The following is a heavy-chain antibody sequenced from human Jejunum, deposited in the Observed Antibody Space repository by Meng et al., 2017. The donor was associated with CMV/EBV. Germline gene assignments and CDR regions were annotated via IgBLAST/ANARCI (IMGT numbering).Heavy chain of an antibody. J-gene: IGHJ4*02. Sequence: GASGFTFSQYWMGWVRQAPGKGLEWVANMNPAGTEKYYVDSVKGRFTISRDNAENSLHLQMNSLRGDDMGVYYCAKNHVLFGMNDEWGQGILVTVSS. CDR1: GFTFSQYW. CDR3: AKNHVLFGMNDE. V-gene: IGHV3-7*01. CDR2: MNPAGTEK. D-gene: IGHD3-3*01.